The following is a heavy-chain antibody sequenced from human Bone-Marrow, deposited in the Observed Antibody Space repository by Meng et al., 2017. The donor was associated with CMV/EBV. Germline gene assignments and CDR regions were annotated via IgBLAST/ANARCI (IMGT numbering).Heavy chain of an antibody. D-gene: IGHD1-7*01. J-gene: IGHJ4*02. CDR1: GGSFSTYT. CDR3: ARDTSEGTRWFYFDD. V-gene: IGHV1-69*04. CDR2: FIPMLGIA. Sequence: SVKVSCKASGGSFSTYTISWVRQAPGQGPEWMGRFIPMLGIANYAQKFQGRVTITADKSTSTVYMELSSLRSEDTAVYYRARDTSEGTRWFYFDDWGQGTLVTVSS.